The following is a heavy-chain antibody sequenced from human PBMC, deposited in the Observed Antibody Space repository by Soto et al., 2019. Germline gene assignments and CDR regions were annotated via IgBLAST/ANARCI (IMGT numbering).Heavy chain of an antibody. V-gene: IGHV3-66*01. Sequence: EVQLVESGGGLVQPGGSLRLSCAASGFTVSGIYMSWVRQAPGKGLEWVSVIFSGGTTYYADSVKGRFTISRDNSKNTLYLDMNNLRAEDTAVYYCARVFYNIVVVTAAKWFDPWGQGTLVTVSS. CDR3: ARVFYNIVVVTAAKWFDP. J-gene: IGHJ5*02. CDR1: GFTVSGIY. CDR2: IFSGGTT. D-gene: IGHD2-2*01.